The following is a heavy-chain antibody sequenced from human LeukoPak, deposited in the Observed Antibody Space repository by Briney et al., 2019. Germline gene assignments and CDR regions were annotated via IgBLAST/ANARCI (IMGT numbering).Heavy chain of an antibody. CDR1: GFTFDDYT. D-gene: IGHD7-27*01. CDR3: AKDWGLSGEYYFDY. J-gene: IGHJ4*02. CDR2: ISWDGGST. Sequence: GGSLRLSCAASGFTFDDYTMHWVCQAPGKGLEWVSLISWDGGSTYYADSVKGRFTISRDNSKNSLYLQMNSLRTEDTALYYCAKDWGLSGEYYFDYWGQGTLVTVSS. V-gene: IGHV3-43*01.